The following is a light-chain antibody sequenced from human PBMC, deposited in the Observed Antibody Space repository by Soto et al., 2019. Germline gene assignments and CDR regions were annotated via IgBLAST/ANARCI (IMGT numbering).Light chain of an antibody. Sequence: EIVLTQSPGTLSLSPGERATLSCRASQSVISSNLSWYQQKPGQAPRLLISGASRRATGIPDRFSGSGSGTHFALTLSRLEPEDSAVYYCQHYGSSPPITFGQGTRLEIK. V-gene: IGKV3-20*01. CDR2: GAS. CDR1: QSVISSN. J-gene: IGKJ5*01. CDR3: QHYGSSPPIT.